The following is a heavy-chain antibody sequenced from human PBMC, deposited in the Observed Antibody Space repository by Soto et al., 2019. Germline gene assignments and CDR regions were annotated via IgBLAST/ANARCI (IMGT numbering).Heavy chain of an antibody. CDR1: GYSFTSYW. Sequence: CKGSGYSFTSYWIGWVRQMPGKGLEWMGIIYPGDSDTRYSPSFQGQVTISADKSISTAYLQWSSLKASDTAMYYCARPSRDGYNFLAHWGQGTLVTVSS. V-gene: IGHV5-51*01. CDR2: IYPGDSDT. CDR3: ARPSRDGYNFLAH. D-gene: IGHD5-12*01. J-gene: IGHJ4*02.